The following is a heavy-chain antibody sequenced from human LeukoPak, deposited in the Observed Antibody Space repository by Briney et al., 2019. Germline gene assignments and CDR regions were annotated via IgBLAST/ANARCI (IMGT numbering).Heavy chain of an antibody. CDR3: AKSSMVRGAYFDY. CDR2: ISWNSGSI. V-gene: IGHV3-9*01. CDR1: GFTFDDYA. J-gene: IGHJ4*02. Sequence: GVSLRLSCAASGFTFDDYAMHWVRQAPGKGLEWVSGISWNSGSIGYADSVKGRFTISRDNAKNSLYLQMNSLRAEDTALYYCAKSSMVRGAYFDYWGQGTLVTVSS. D-gene: IGHD3-10*01.